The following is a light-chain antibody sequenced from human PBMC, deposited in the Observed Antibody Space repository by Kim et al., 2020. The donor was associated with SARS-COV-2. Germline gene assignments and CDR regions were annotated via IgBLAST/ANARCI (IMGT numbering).Light chain of an antibody. J-gene: IGKJ2*01. Sequence: GEEVSRACRGSQSLNSVYIAWNQHQPGQAPGLLVSVLDVRATGSPDTFSGSGTGTDLTLTLISLRPEDYAFYYYQRYDCTRPEYYFGQGTKLEI. V-gene: IGKV3-20*01. CDR2: VLD. CDR3: QRYDCTRPEYY. CDR1: QSLNSVY.